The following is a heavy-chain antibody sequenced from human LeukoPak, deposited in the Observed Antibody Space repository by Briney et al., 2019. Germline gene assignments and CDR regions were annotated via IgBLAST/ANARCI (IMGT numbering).Heavy chain of an antibody. CDR2: INNDGSGT. V-gene: IGHV3-74*01. Sequence: PGGSLRLSCAASGFTFSSYWMHWVRQAPGRGPVWVSRINNDGSGTTYADSVKGRFTISRDDARNTLYLQMNSLRAEDTAVYYCARGRTTNNNNWGKGTLVTVSS. J-gene: IGHJ4*02. D-gene: IGHD2/OR15-2a*01. CDR3: ARGRTTNNNN. CDR1: GFTFSSYW.